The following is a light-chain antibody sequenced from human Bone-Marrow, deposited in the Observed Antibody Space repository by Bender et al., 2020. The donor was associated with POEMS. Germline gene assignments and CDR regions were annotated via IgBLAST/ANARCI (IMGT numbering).Light chain of an antibody. V-gene: IGLV2-8*01. CDR2: EVS. CDR1: SSDVGGYDY. Sequence: QSALTQPPSASGSPGQSVTISCTGTSSDVGGYDYVSWYQHHPGKAPKLMIYEVSKRPSGVPDRFSGSKSGTSASLAITGLKAEDEAYYYCQSFDRNTRGSVFGGGTKLTVL. J-gene: IGLJ3*02. CDR3: QSFDRNTRGSV.